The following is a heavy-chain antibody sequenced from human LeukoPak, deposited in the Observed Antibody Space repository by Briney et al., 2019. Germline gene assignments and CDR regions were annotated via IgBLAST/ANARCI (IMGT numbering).Heavy chain of an antibody. CDR3: ARVRYFDWLLPNNFFDY. CDR1: GYSFTSYW. J-gene: IGHJ4*02. V-gene: IGHV5-51*01. Sequence: GESLKISCKGSGYSFTSYWIGWVRQMPGKGLEWMGIIYPGDSDTRYSPSFQGQVTISADKSISTAYLQWSSLKASDTAMYYCARVRYFDWLLPNNFFDYWGQGTLVTVSS. CDR2: IYPGDSDT. D-gene: IGHD3-9*01.